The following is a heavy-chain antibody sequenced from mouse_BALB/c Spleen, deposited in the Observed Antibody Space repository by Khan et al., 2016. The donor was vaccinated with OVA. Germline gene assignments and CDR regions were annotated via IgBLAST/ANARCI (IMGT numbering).Heavy chain of an antibody. Sequence: EVELVESGGDLVKPGGSLKLSCAASGFTFSDYYMYWVRQTPEKRLEWVASISDGGSYTYYLDSVKGRFTISRDNANNNLYLQMSSLKSEDTAMYYCVRYYYGSGFDDMDYWGQGTSVTVSS. V-gene: IGHV5-4*02. D-gene: IGHD1-1*01. CDR2: ISDGGSYT. CDR3: VRYYYGSGFDDMDY. CDR1: GFTFSDYY. J-gene: IGHJ4*01.